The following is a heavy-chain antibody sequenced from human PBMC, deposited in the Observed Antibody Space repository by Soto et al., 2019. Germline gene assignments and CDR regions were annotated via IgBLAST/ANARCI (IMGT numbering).Heavy chain of an antibody. V-gene: IGHV1-46*01. CDR2: NNPSGGST. CDR1: GYTFTSYY. J-gene: IGHJ6*04. CDR3: ATTSAYYDSRGPWVFYRYYGLDS. Sequence: ASVKVSCKASGYTFTSYYMHWVRQAPGQGLEWMGINNPSGGSTSYAQKFQGRVTMTRDTSTSTVYMELSSLRSEDTAVYYCATTSAYYDSRGPWVFYRYYGLDSWGKGTTVTVYS. D-gene: IGHD3-22*01.